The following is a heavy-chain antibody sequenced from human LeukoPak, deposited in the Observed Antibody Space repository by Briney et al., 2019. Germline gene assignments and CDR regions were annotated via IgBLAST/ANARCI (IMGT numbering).Heavy chain of an antibody. CDR2: IIPIFGTA. V-gene: IGHV1-69*13. Sequence: GASVKVSCKASGGTFISYAISWVRQAPGQGLEWMGGIIPIFGTANYAQKFQGRVTITADESTSTAYMELSSLRSEDTAVYYCAESISGWYSGEYYFDYWGQGTLVTVSS. D-gene: IGHD6-19*01. CDR1: GGTFISYA. CDR3: AESISGWYSGEYYFDY. J-gene: IGHJ4*02.